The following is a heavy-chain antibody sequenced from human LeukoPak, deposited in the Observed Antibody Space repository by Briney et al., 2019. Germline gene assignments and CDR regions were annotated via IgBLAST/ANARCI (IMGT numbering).Heavy chain of an antibody. CDR2: IYYSGST. J-gene: IGHJ4*02. Sequence: SETLSLTCTVSGGSISSYYWSWIRQPPGKGLEWIGYIYYSGSTNYNPSLKSRVTISVDTSKNQFSLKLSSVTAADTAVYYCARDYGSDPYYFDYWGQGTLVTVSS. CDR3: ARDYGSDPYYFDY. V-gene: IGHV4-59*01. D-gene: IGHD3-10*01. CDR1: GGSISSYY.